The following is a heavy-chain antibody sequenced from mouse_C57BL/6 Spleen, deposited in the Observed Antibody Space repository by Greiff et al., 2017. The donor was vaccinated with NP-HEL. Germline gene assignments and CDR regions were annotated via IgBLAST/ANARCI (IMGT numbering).Heavy chain of an antibody. CDR2: INPSSGYT. CDR1: GYTFTSYW. J-gene: IGHJ2*01. V-gene: IGHV1-7*01. D-gene: IGHD1-1*01. Sequence: VQLQQSGAELAKPGASVKLSCKASGYTFTSYWMHWVKQRPGQGLEWIGYINPSSGYTKYNQKFKDKATLTADKSSSTAYMQLSSLTYEDSAVYYCERDDTTVVATGDYWGQGTTLTVSS. CDR3: ERDDTTVVATGDY.